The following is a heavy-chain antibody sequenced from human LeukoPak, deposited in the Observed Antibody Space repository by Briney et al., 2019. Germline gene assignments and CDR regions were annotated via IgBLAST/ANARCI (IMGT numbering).Heavy chain of an antibody. CDR2: ISGSGGST. CDR3: AKTPLITVFGVVGYYFDY. J-gene: IGHJ4*02. V-gene: IGHV3-23*01. CDR1: GFTFSSYA. Sequence: GGSLRLSCAASGFTFSSYAMSWVRQAPGKGLEWVSAISGSGGSTYYADSVKGRFTISRDNSKNTLYLQMNSLRAEDTAVYYCAKTPLITVFGVVGYYFDYWGQGTLVTVSS. D-gene: IGHD3-3*01.